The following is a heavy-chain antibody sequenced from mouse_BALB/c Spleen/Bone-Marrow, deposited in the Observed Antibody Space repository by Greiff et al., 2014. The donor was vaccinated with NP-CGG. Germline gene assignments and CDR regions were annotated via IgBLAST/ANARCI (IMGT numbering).Heavy chain of an antibody. Sequence: DVQLVESGGGLVKPGGSLKLSCAASGFTFSDYYMYWLRQTPEKRLEWVATISDGGNYSYYPDSVKGRFTISRDNAKNNLYLQMSSPKSEDTAMYYCARSRMRYGAMDYWGQGTSVTVFS. CDR1: GFTFSDYY. J-gene: IGHJ4*01. V-gene: IGHV5-4*02. D-gene: IGHD2-10*02. CDR3: ARSRMRYGAMDY. CDR2: ISDGGNYS.